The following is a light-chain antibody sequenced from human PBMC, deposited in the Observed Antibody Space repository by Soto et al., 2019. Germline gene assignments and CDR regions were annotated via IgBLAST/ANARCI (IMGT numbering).Light chain of an antibody. CDR3: KQYGGSPPCT. CDR2: GAS. Sequence: VLTQSPGTLSLSPGERATISCRASQSISSSYLAWYQHKPGQAPRLLIYGASSWATGIPHRFSGSGSGTDFCLTVSRLEPGDCEMYYCKQYGGSPPCTLGQGTRLEIK. J-gene: IGKJ2*02. CDR1: QSISSSY. V-gene: IGKV3-20*01.